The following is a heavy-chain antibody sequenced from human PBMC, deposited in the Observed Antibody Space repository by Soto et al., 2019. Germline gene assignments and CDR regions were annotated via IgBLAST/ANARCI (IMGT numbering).Heavy chain of an antibody. D-gene: IGHD3-22*01. V-gene: IGHV3-30-3*01. J-gene: IGHJ4*02. CDR2: ISYDGSNK. CDR3: ARSSPAMIVQGGFDY. Sequence: GGSLRLSCAASGFTFSSYAMHWVRQAPGKGLEWVAVISYDGSNKYYADSVKGRFTISRDNSKNTLYLQMNSLRAEDTAVYYCARSSPAMIVQGGFDYWGQGTLVTVSS. CDR1: GFTFSSYA.